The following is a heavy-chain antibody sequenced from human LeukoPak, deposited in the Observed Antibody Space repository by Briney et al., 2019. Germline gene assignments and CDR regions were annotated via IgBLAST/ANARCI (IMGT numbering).Heavy chain of an antibody. V-gene: IGHV1-8*01. J-gene: IGHJ4*02. CDR3: ARAISGKYYFDY. CDR2: MNPNSGNT. CDR1: GYTFTSYD. Sequence: APVKVSCKASGYTFTSYDINWVRQATGQGLEWMGWMNPNSGNTGYAQKFQGRVTMTRNTSISTAYMELSSLRSEDTAVYYCARAISGKYYFDYWGQGTLVTVSS. D-gene: IGHD2-21*01.